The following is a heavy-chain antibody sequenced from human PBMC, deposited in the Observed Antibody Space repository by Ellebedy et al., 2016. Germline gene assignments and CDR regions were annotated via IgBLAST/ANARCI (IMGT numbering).Heavy chain of an antibody. D-gene: IGHD6-13*01. CDR3: ARDRGSSSWYPYPYYFDY. CDR1: GFTFSSYS. J-gene: IGHJ4*02. CDR2: ISSSSSYI. Sequence: GESLKISXAASGFTFSSYSMNWVRQAPGKGLEWVSSISSSSSYIYYADSVKGRFTISRDNAKNSLYLQMNSLRAEDTAVYYCARDRGSSSWYPYPYYFDYWGQGTLVTVSS. V-gene: IGHV3-21*01.